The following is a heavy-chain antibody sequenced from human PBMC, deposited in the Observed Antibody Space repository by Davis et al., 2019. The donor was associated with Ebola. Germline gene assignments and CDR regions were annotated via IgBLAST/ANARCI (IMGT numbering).Heavy chain of an antibody. CDR1: GFTFTDYW. Sequence: PGGSLRLSCAASGFTFTDYWMHWVRQAPGTGLVWVSRTNMYETTTNYADSVKGRFTISRDNAKNTLYLQMNSLGTEDTAIYYCVRGGDTLARGFVWGQGTTVTVSS. J-gene: IGHJ6*02. V-gene: IGHV3-74*01. CDR3: VRGGDTLARGFV. D-gene: IGHD3-10*01. CDR2: TNMYETTT.